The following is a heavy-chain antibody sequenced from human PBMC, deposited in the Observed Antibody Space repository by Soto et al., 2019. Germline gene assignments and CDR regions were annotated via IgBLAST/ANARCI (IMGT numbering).Heavy chain of an antibody. Sequence: QVQLQESGPGLVKPSQTLSLTCTVSGGSISSGGYYWSWIRQHPGKGLEWIGYIYYSGSTYYNPSLKSRVSISVDTSKNQFFLKLSSVTAADTVVYYCARVRYCSGGSCYPRFDPWGQGTLVIVSS. CDR1: GGSISSGGYY. CDR3: ARVRYCSGGSCYPRFDP. D-gene: IGHD2-15*01. CDR2: IYYSGST. J-gene: IGHJ5*02. V-gene: IGHV4-31*03.